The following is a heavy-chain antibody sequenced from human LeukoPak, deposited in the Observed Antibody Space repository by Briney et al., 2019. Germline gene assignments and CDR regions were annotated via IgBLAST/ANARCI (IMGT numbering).Heavy chain of an antibody. CDR2: INHSGST. D-gene: IGHD2-15*01. V-gene: IGHV4-34*01. CDR1: GGSSSGYY. CDR3: ARWPRYCSGGSCYYRYYYGMDV. J-gene: IGHJ6*02. Sequence: SETLSLTCAVYGGSSSGYYWSWIRQPPGKGLEWIGEINHSGSTNYNPSLKSRVTISVDTSKNQFSLKLSSVTAADTAVYYCARWPRYCSGGSCYYRYYYGMDVWGQGTTVTVSS.